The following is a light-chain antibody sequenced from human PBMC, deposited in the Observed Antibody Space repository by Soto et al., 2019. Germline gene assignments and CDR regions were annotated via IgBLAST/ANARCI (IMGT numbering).Light chain of an antibody. CDR1: QRVXSSY. J-gene: IGKJ5*01. V-gene: IGKV3-20*01. CDR2: CAS. Sequence: IELTQSTGTLSLSPGESATLPCRASQRVXSSYLAWYKQKPGQAPRLLXACASSMATGSPDRFSGSGSETDFTLTISRLDPEDCAVYYCQQYGRPPRTFGQGTRLDIK. CDR3: QQYGRPPRT.